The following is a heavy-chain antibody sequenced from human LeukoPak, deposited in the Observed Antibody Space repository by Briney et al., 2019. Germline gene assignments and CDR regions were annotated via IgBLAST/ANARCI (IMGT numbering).Heavy chain of an antibody. D-gene: IGHD6-6*01. Sequence: VASVKVSCKVSGYTLTELSMHWVRQPPGKGLEWMGGFDPEDAETIYAQKFQGRVTVSEDTSTDTGYMELSSLRSEDTAVYFCATASYSSPSVELDSWGQGTLVTVSS. V-gene: IGHV1-24*01. CDR3: ATASYSSPSVELDS. J-gene: IGHJ4*02. CDR1: GYTLTELS. CDR2: FDPEDAET.